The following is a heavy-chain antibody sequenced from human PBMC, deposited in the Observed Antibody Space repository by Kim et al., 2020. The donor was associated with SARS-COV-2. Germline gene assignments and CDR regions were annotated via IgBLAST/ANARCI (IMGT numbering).Heavy chain of an antibody. J-gene: IGHJ5*02. D-gene: IGHD5-12*01. CDR2: IYYSGST. CDR1: GGSISSSSYY. CDR3: ARDQGRWLQLWDNWFDP. V-gene: IGHV4-39*07. Sequence: SETLSLTCTVSGGSISSSSYYWGWIRQPPGKGLEWIGSIYYSGSTYYNPSLKSRVTISVDTSKNQFSLKLTSVTAADTAVYYCARDQGRWLQLWDNWFDPWGQGTLVTVSS.